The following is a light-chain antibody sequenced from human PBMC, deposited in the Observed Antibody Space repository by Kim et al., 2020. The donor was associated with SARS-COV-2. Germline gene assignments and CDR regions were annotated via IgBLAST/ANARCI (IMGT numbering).Light chain of an antibody. CDR3: NSRDSSGNQYV. J-gene: IGLJ1*01. V-gene: IGLV3-19*01. CDR2: GRN. CDR1: SIRNNF. Sequence: SSELTQDPAVSVALGQTIRITCQGDSIRNNFPSWYQQKPGQAPVLVIYGRNNRPSGIPDRFSGSISGTPASLTITGAQAEDEADYYCNSRDSSGNQYVFGTGTKVTVL.